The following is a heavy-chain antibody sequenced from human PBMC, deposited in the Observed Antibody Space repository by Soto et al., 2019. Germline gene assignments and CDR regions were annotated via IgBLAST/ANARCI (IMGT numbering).Heavy chain of an antibody. V-gene: IGHV3-30*18. J-gene: IGHJ4*02. CDR2: ISYDGGIQ. CDR1: GFTFSSYG. D-gene: IGHD6-19*01. CDR3: AKEGIPLAGTGLDY. Sequence: QVQLVESGGGVVQPGRSLRLSCAASGFTFSSYGMHWVRQAPGKGLEWVAVISYDGGIQYYADFAKGRFTISRDNSKNTLFLQMNSLRPEDTAVYYCAKEGIPLAGTGLDYWGQGTLVTVSS.